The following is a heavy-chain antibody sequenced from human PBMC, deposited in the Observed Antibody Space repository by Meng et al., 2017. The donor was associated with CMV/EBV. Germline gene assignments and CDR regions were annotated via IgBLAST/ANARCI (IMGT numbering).Heavy chain of an antibody. CDR1: VGSSSSYY. CDR2: IYTSGST. J-gene: IGHJ4*02. CDR3: ARHGYTAMVVGIDY. V-gene: IGHV4-4*07. Sequence: VHMQESGPRLVTPSDTLSLTCTYSVGSSSSYYWRWIRQPAGMGLECIDRIYTSGSTNYNPPLKRLVTMSEDTSKNQFSLKLSSTAAADAAVYYCARHGYTAMVVGIDYWGQGTLVTVSS. D-gene: IGHD5-18*01.